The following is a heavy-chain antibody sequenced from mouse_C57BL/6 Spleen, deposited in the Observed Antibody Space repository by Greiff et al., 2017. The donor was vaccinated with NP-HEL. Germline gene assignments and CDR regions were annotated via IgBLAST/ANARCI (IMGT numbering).Heavy chain of an antibody. J-gene: IGHJ1*03. D-gene: IGHD1-1*01. CDR3: AKNSDYGSSPYWYFDV. V-gene: IGHV2-5*01. CDR2: IWRGGST. Sequence: VKVEESGPGLVQPSQSLSITCTVSGFSLTSYGVHWVRQSPGKGLEWLGVIWRGGSTDYNAAFMSRLSITKDNSKSQVFFKMNSLQADDTAIYYCAKNSDYGSSPYWYFDVWGTGTTVTVSS. CDR1: GFSLTSYG.